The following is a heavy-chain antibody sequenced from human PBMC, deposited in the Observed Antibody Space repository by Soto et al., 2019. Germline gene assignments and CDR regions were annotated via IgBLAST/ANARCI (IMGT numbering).Heavy chain of an antibody. CDR1: VYTLTQLS. V-gene: IGHV1-24*01. CDR2: IDPEDGET. D-gene: IGHD5-18*01. CDR3: ARDQAMAQFDY. J-gene: IGHJ4*02. Sequence: ASVKVSCKVSVYTLTQLSMHWVRQAPGKGLEWMGWIDPEDGETIYAQKLQGRVTMTKDTSTSTAYMELRSLRSEDTAVYYCARDQAMAQFDYWGQGTLVTVTS.